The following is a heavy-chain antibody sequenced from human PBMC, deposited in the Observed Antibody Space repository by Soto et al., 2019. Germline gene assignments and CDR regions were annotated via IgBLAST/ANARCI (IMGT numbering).Heavy chain of an antibody. V-gene: IGHV3-48*02. Sequence: EVQLVESGGGLVQPGGSLRLSCAASGFTFSSYSMNWVRQAPGKGLEWVSYISSSSSNIYYADSVKGRFTISRDNAKNSLYLQMNSLRDEDTAVYYCARGYSSSWGPFDYWGQGTLVTVSS. CDR1: GFTFSSYS. J-gene: IGHJ4*02. CDR2: ISSSSSNI. D-gene: IGHD6-13*01. CDR3: ARGYSSSWGPFDY.